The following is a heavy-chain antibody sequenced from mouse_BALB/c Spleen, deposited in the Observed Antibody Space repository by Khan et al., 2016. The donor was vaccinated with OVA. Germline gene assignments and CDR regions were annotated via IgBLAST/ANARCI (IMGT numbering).Heavy chain of an antibody. CDR1: GYTFTSYQ. J-gene: IGHJ3*01. V-gene: IGHV1S81*02. Sequence: QVQLKQSGAELVKPGASVKLSCKASGYTFTSYQMYWVKQRPGQGLEWIGEINPNNGGTNFHEKFKSKATLTVDKSSSTAFMQLSSLTSEGSAVYYCIRGGYGGFAYWGQGTLVTVSA. D-gene: IGHD3-1*01. CDR2: INPNNGGT. CDR3: IRGGYGGFAY.